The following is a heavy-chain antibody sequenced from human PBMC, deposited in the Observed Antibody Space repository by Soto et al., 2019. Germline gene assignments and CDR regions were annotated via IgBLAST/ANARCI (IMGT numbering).Heavy chain of an antibody. V-gene: IGHV1-69*02. CDR1: GGTFSSYT. J-gene: IGHJ4*02. Sequence: SVKVSCKASGGTFSSYTISWVRQAPGQGLEWMGRIIPILGIANYAQKFQGRVTITADKSTSTAYMELSSLRSEDTAVYYCARSNYYDSSGLDYRGQGTLVTVSS. CDR3: ARSNYYDSSGLDY. D-gene: IGHD3-22*01. CDR2: IIPILGIA.